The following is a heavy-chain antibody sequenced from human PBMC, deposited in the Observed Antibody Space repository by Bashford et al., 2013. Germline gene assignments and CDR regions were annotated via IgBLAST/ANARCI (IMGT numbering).Heavy chain of an antibody. Sequence: IVWVRQAPGQGLEWMGWMNPHNGNTGYAQKFQGRVTMTRNTSISTAYLELNNLRSEDTAIYYCATGVSTSWTRWFDPGAREPWSPSPQ. CDR2: MNPHNGNT. D-gene: IGHD2-2*01. CDR3: ATGVSTSWTRWFDP. J-gene: IGHJ5*02. V-gene: IGHV1-8*01.